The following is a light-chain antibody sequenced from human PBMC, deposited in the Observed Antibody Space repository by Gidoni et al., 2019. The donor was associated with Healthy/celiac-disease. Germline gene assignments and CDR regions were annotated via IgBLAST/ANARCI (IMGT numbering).Light chain of an antibody. V-gene: IGKV3-11*01. Sequence: ATLSCRASQSVSSYLAWYQQKPGQAPRLLIYDASNRATGIPARFSGSGFGTDFTLTISSLEPEDFAVYYCQQRSNWLTFGGGTKVEIK. CDR1: QSVSSY. CDR3: QQRSNWLT. CDR2: DAS. J-gene: IGKJ4*01.